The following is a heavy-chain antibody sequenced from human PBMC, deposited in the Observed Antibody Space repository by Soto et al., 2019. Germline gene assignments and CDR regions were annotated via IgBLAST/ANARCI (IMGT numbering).Heavy chain of an antibody. CDR2: ISYDGSNK. CDR3: AKDLGSGKPYYYYAMDV. D-gene: IGHD3-10*01. J-gene: IGHJ6*02. CDR1: GFIFSRYG. Sequence: PGGSLRLSCAASGFIFSRYGMHWVRQAPGKGLEWVAVISYDGSNKYYAESVKGRFIISRDKSENTLYLQMNSLRAEDTAVYYCAKDLGSGKPYYYYAMDVWGQGTTVTVPS. V-gene: IGHV3-30*18.